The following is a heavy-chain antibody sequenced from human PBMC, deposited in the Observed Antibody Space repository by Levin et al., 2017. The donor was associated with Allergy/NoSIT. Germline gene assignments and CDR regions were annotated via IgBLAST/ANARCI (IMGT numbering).Heavy chain of an antibody. V-gene: IGHV3-13*01. J-gene: IGHJ6*02. CDR1: GFTFSRYD. CDR3: ARKYPQYGMDV. D-gene: IGHD6-6*01. Sequence: GGSLRLSCAASGFTFSRYDMQWVRQATGKGPEWVSGIGSGGDTHYSASVKGRFTISRENAKNSLYLQMTSLTAGDTAVYYCARKYPQYGMDVWGQGTTVTVSS. CDR2: IGSGGDT.